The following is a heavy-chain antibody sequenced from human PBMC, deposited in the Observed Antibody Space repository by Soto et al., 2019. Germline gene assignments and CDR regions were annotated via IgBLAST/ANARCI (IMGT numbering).Heavy chain of an antibody. J-gene: IGHJ5*02. Sequence: TSETLSLTCTVSGGSISSYYWSWIRQPPGKGLEWIGYIYYSGSTNYNPSLKSRVTISVDTSKNQFSLKLSSVTAADTAVYYCARHSIGDYDSSGQTWFDPWGQGNLVTVSS. CDR3: ARHSIGDYDSSGQTWFDP. V-gene: IGHV4-59*08. D-gene: IGHD3-22*01. CDR1: GGSISSYY. CDR2: IYYSGST.